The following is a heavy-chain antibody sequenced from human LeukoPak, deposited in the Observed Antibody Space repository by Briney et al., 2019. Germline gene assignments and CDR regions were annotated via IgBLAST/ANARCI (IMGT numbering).Heavy chain of an antibody. CDR2: IIPILGIA. V-gene: IGHV1-69*02. J-gene: IGHJ5*02. Sequence: SVKVSCKASGGTFSSYTISWVRQAPGQGLEWMGRIIPILGIANYAQKFQGRVTITADKSASTAYMELSSLRSEDAAVYYCARVDCSGGSCLFDPWGQGTLVTVSS. D-gene: IGHD2-15*01. CDR3: ARVDCSGGSCLFDP. CDR1: GGTFSSYT.